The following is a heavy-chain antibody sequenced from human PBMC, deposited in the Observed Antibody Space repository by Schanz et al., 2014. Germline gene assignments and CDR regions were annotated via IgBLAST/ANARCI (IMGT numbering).Heavy chain of an antibody. CDR3: TRGSGSRSYGWYYDS. V-gene: IGHV3-74*01. D-gene: IGHD3-10*01. CDR1: GFTFSVYW. CDR2: INSDGSSA. J-gene: IGHJ4*02. Sequence: EVQLVESGGGLVQPGGSLRLSCAASGFTFSVYWMHWVRQPPGKGLVSVSRINSDGSSASYADSVKGRFTISRDNAKNTLYLQMNSVRAEDSAVYYCTRGSGSRSYGWYYDSWGQGTLVTVSS.